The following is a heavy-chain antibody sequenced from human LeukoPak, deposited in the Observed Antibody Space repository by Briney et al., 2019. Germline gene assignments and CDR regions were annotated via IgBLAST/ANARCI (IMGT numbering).Heavy chain of an antibody. CDR2: INPNSGGT. J-gene: IGHJ4*02. V-gene: IGHV1-2*02. Sequence: ASVKVSCKASGYTFTGYYMHWVRQAPGQGLEWMGWINPNSGGTNSAQQFQGRVTLTRDTSISTAYMELSRLRSDDTAVYYCARDLGYYDRLDQFDCWGQGTLVTVSS. D-gene: IGHD3-22*01. CDR1: GYTFTGYY. CDR3: ARDLGYYDRLDQFDC.